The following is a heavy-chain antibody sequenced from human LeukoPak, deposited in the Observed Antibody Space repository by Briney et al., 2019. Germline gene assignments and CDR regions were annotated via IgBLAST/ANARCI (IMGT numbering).Heavy chain of an antibody. CDR1: GFTFSSYA. Sequence: GGSLRLSCAASGFTFSSYAMHWVRQAPGKRLEWVALISYDGSNKYYADSVKGRFTISRDNSKNTLYLQMNSLRAEDTAVYYCARAIVVVVAAPDYWGQGTLVTVSS. D-gene: IGHD2-15*01. CDR2: ISYDGSNK. J-gene: IGHJ4*02. CDR3: ARAIVVVVAAPDY. V-gene: IGHV3-30-3*01.